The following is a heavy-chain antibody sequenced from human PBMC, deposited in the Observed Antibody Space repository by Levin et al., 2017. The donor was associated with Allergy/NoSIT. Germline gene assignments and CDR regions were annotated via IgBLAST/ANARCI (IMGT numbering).Heavy chain of an antibody. CDR2: IYYSGST. J-gene: IGHJ2*01. D-gene: IGHD4-17*01. V-gene: IGHV4-39*01. CDR1: GGSISSSYY. Sequence: SETLSLTCTVSGGSISSSYYWGWIRQPPGRGLEWIASIYYSGSTYFNPSLKSRVTLSVDTSKSQFSLKLSSVTAADTAVYYCARHRRHSDSGDYAPQDWYFDRWGRGTLVTVSS. CDR3: ARHRRHSDSGDYAPQDWYFDR.